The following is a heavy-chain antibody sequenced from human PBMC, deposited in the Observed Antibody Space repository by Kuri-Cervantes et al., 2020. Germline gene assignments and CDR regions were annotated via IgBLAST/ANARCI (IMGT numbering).Heavy chain of an antibody. CDR1: GYTFTTYG. CDR2: ISAYNGNT. Sequence: ASVKVSCKASGYTFTTYGISWVRQAPGQGLEWMGWISAYNGNTNYAQKLQGRVTMTTDTSTSTAYMELRSLKSDDTAVYYCARQRLVGATKGGYYFDYWGQGTLVTVSS. CDR3: ARQRLVGATKGGYYFDY. D-gene: IGHD1-26*01. V-gene: IGHV1-18*01. J-gene: IGHJ4*02.